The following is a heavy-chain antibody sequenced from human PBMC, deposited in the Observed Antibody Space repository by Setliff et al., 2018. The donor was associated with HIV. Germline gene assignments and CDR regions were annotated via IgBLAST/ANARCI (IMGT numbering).Heavy chain of an antibody. CDR3: ARGHLDYNFWDEVLGNWFDP. V-gene: IGHV1-8*02. J-gene: IGHJ5*02. CDR1: GYTFTNYD. D-gene: IGHD3-3*01. Sequence: ASVKVSCKASGYTFTNYDINWVRQAPGQGLEWMGWMNPNSGNTGYAQKFQGRVTMTRNTSIRTAYMELSSLRSEDTAVYYCARGHLDYNFWDEVLGNWFDPWGQGTPVTAPQ. CDR2: MNPNSGNT.